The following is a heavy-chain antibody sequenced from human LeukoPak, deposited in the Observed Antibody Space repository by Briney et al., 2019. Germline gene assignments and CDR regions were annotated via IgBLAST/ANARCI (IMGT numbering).Heavy chain of an antibody. CDR3: AKDQGSSWYGRYFDY. CDR2: ISYDGSNK. V-gene: IGHV3-30*18. CDR1: GFTFSSYG. J-gene: IGHJ4*02. Sequence: PGRSLRLSCAASGFTFSSYGMHWVRQAPGKGLEWVAVISYDGSNKYYADSVKGRFTISRDNSKNTLYLQMNSLRAEDTAVYYCAKDQGSSWYGRYFDYWGQGTLVTVSS. D-gene: IGHD6-13*01.